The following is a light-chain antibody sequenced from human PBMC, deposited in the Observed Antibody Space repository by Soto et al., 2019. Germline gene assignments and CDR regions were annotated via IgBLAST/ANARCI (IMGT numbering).Light chain of an antibody. Sequence: EIVLTQSPGTLSLSPGERATLSCRASQSVSSSQLAWYQQKPGQAPRLFIYGASTTATGIPDRFSGGGSGTDFTLTISRLEPEDFAVYYCQQFGSSPEYTFGQGTKLEVK. CDR2: GAS. CDR1: QSVSSSQ. V-gene: IGKV3-20*01. CDR3: QQFGSSPEYT. J-gene: IGKJ2*01.